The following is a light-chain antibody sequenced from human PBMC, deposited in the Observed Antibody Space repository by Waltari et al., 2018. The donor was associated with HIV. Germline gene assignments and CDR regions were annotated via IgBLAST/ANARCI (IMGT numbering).Light chain of an antibody. CDR3: SSFAGNNNKVV. V-gene: IGLV2-8*01. J-gene: IGLJ2*01. Sequence: QSALTPPPSPSASPGPPVPISCPAPSTYLGGYNFFSWYQQHPGKAPKFIIYEASRRPSGVPDRFSGSKSGNTASLTISGLQAEDEADYYCSSFAGNNNKVVFGGGTKLTVL. CDR1: STYLGGYNF. CDR2: EAS.